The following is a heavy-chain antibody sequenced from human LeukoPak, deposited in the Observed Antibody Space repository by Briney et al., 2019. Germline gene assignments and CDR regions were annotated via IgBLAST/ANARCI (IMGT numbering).Heavy chain of an antibody. CDR1: GYTFTSYG. D-gene: IGHD6-13*01. CDR3: ARDKGSSYNTGFDP. CDR2: ISAYNGNT. Sequence: ASVKVSCKSSGYTFTSYGISWVRQAPGQGLEWMGWISAYNGNTNYAQKLQGRVTMTTDTSTSTAYMELRSLRSDDTAVYYCARDKGSSYNTGFDPWGQGTLVTVSS. J-gene: IGHJ5*02. V-gene: IGHV1-18*01.